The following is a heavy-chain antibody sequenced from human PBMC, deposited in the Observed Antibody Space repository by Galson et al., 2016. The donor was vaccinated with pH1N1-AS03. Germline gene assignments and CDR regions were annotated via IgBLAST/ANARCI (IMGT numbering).Heavy chain of an antibody. CDR2: ISYDGSRK. J-gene: IGHJ6*02. V-gene: IGHV3-30*04. CDR1: GFTFSHYV. D-gene: IGHD3-9*01. Sequence: SLRLSCAVSGFTFSHYVIHWVRQGPGKGLEWVAMISYDGSRKYYADSVRGRFTISRDNSKNTLYLEMNSLTAEDTALYYCAKDFYGILSEVGMDVWGQGTTVTVSS. CDR3: AKDFYGILSEVGMDV.